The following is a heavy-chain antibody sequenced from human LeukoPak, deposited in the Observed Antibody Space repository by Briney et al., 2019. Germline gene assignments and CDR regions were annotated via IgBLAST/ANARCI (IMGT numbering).Heavy chain of an antibody. J-gene: IGHJ6*02. CDR1: GFTFSSYA. CDR3: AKDFPTGTTHYYYYGMDV. Sequence: AGGSLRLSCAASGFTFSSYAMSWVRQAPGKGLEWVSAISGSGGSTYYADSVKGRFTISRDNSKNTLYLQMNSLRAEDTAVYYCAKDFPTGTTHYYYYGMDVWGQGTTVTVSS. CDR2: ISGSGGST. V-gene: IGHV3-23*01. D-gene: IGHD1-7*01.